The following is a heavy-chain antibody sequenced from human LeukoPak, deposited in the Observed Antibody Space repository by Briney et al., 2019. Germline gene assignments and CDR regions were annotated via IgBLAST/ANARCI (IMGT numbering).Heavy chain of an antibody. V-gene: IGHV3-15*01. CDR3: TTVSPFSDRPPMDV. CDR2: IKSKTDGGTT. CDR1: GFTFSNAW. J-gene: IGHJ6*03. Sequence: GGSLRLSCVVSGFTFSNAWMSWVRQAPGKGLEWGGRIKSKTDGGTTDYAAPVKGRFTISRDDSKNTLYLQMNSLKTEDTAVYYCTTVSPFSDRPPMDVWGKGTTVTVSS.